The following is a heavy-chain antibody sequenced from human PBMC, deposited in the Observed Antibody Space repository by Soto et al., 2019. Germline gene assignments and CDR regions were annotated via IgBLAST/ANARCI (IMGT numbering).Heavy chain of an antibody. CDR2: INAGNGNT. V-gene: IGHV1-3*01. CDR1: GITFSTYA. D-gene: IGHD5-12*01. Sequence: QVQLVQSGAEVKKPGASVKVSCKASGITFSTYAIHWVRQAPGQGLEWMGWINAGNGNTRYSQKFQGRVTLTRDTSASTTYMDLSSLRSEDTAIYYCARAISGYLTWGQGTLVTVSS. J-gene: IGHJ4*02. CDR3: ARAISGYLT.